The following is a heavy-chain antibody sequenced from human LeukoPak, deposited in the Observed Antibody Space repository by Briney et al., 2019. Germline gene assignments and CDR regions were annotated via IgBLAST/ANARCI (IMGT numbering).Heavy chain of an antibody. V-gene: IGHV3-23*01. J-gene: IGHJ4*02. CDR2: ISGSGGST. CDR3: AKDRGRYYDSSGYYWGYYFDS. CDR1: GFTFNNYA. Sequence: GGSLRLSCAASGFTFNNYAMNWVRQAPGKGLEWVSAISGSGGSTYYADSVKGRFTISRDNSKNTLYLQMSSLRAEDTAVYYCAKDRGRYYDSSGYYWGYYFDSWGQGILVTVST. D-gene: IGHD3-22*01.